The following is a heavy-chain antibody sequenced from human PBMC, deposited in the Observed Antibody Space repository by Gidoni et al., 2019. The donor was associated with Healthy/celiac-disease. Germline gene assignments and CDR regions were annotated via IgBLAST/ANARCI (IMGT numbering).Heavy chain of an antibody. D-gene: IGHD1-26*01. J-gene: IGHJ4*02. Sequence: QVQLVQSGAEVKKPGASVKVSCKASGYTFTGYYMHWVRQAPGQGLEWMGWINPNSGGTNNAQKFQGRVTMTRDTSISTAYMELSRLRSDDTAVYYCARESPYSGSYGHFDYWGQGTLVTVSS. CDR1: GYTFTGYY. V-gene: IGHV1-2*02. CDR2: INPNSGGT. CDR3: ARESPYSGSYGHFDY.